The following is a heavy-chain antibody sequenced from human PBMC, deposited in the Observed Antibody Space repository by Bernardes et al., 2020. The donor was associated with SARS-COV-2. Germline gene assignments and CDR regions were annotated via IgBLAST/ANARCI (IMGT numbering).Heavy chain of an antibody. J-gene: IGHJ6*04. V-gene: IGHV3-9*01. CDR3: VKDNPPSYGDHYYGMDV. Sequence: GGSLRLSCAASGFTFDDYAMHWVRQVPGKGPEWVSGISGNSDSIGYADSVKGRFTISRDNAKKSLFLQMNSLRVEDTALYYCVKDNPPSYGDHYYGMDVWGKGTTVTVSS. D-gene: IGHD4-17*01. CDR1: GFTFDDYA. CDR2: ISGNSDSI.